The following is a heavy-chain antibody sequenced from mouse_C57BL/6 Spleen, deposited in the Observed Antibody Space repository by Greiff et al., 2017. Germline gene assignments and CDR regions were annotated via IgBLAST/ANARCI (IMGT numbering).Heavy chain of an antibody. Sequence: DVKLVESGGGLVPPGGSMKLSCAASGFPFRDAWMDWVRQSPEKGLEWVAEIRNKANNHATYYAESVKGRFTISRDDSKSSVYLQMNSLRAEDTGIYYCTRPGTGYFDYWGQGTTLTVSS. J-gene: IGHJ2*01. D-gene: IGHD2-14*01. CDR3: TRPGTGYFDY. CDR1: GFPFRDAW. CDR2: IRNKANNHAT. V-gene: IGHV6-6*01.